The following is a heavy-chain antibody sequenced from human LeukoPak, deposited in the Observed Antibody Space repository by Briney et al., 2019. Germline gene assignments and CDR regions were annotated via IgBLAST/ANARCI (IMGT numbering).Heavy chain of an antibody. D-gene: IGHD6-13*01. CDR1: GYSFTSYW. CDR3: TKSISIATAKYYLDY. Sequence: RESLKISCKGSGYSFTSYWIGWVRQMPGKGLEWMGIIYPGDSDTRYSPSFRGRVTISADKSISTAYLQWSSLKASDTAMYYCTKSISIATAKYYLDYWGQGTLVTASS. J-gene: IGHJ4*02. CDR2: IYPGDSDT. V-gene: IGHV5-51*01.